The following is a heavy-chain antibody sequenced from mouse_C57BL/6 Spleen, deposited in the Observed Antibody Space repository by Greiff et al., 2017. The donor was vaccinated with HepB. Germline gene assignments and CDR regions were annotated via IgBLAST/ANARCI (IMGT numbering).Heavy chain of an antibody. Sequence: EVKLVESGGGLVKPGGSLKLSCAASGFTFSSYAMSWVRQTPEKRLEWVATISDGGSYTYYPDNVKGRFTISRDNAKNNLYLQMSHLKSEDTAMYYWARDGYDGYYADYYLDYWGQGTTLTVSS. CDR3: ARDGYDGYYADYYLDY. CDR1: GFTFSSYA. J-gene: IGHJ2*01. V-gene: IGHV5-4*01. CDR2: ISDGGSYT. D-gene: IGHD2-3*01.